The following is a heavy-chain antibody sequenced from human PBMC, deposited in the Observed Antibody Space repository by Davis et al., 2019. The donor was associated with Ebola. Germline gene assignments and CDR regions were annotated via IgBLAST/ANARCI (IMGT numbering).Heavy chain of an antibody. V-gene: IGHV3-11*04. CDR1: GFTFSDYY. CDR3: AREWGVKRLLYRFDAFDI. CDR2: ISSSGSTI. D-gene: IGHD3-16*02. Sequence: PGGSLRLSCAASGFTFSDYYMSWIRQAPGKGLEWVSYISSSGSTIYYADSVKGRFTISRDNAKNSLYLQMNSLRAEDTAVYYCAREWGVKRLLYRFDAFDIWGQGTMVTVSS. J-gene: IGHJ3*02.